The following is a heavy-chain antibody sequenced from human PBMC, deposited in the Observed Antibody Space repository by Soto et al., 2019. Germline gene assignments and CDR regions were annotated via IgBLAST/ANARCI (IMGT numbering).Heavy chain of an antibody. CDR2: ISTYNGRT. V-gene: IGHV1-18*01. CDR3: TRRYGDPSSAAGFDY. Sequence: AASVKVSCKASGYSFTDYGISWVRQAPGRGLEWMGWISTYNGRTSSAQKLQGRVTMTTDRSTSTTYMERRSLRSDDTAVYYCTRRYGDPSSAAGFDYWGQGTLVTVSS. D-gene: IGHD4-17*01. CDR1: GYSFTDYG. J-gene: IGHJ4*02.